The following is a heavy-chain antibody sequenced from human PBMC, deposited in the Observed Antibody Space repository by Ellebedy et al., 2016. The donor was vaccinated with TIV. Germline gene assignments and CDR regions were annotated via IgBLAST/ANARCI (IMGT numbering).Heavy chain of an antibody. CDR2: ISGSGGST. D-gene: IGHD2-2*01. J-gene: IGHJ6*02. CDR3: AKAGYCSSTSCHIPYYFYGVDV. Sequence: PGGSLRLSCAASGFTFSTYAMTLVRQAPGKGLEWFSVISGSGGSTDYADSVKCRFPRSRDNSRDTLYLQMNSLRAEDAAVYYCAKAGYCSSTSCHIPYYFYGVDVWGQGTTVTVSS. V-gene: IGHV3-23*01. CDR1: GFTFSTYA.